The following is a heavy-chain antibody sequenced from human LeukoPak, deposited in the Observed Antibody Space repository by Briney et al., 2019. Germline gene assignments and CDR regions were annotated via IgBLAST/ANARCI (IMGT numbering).Heavy chain of an antibody. D-gene: IGHD6-13*01. J-gene: IGHJ4*02. V-gene: IGHV3-30*03. Sequence: GRSLRLSCAASGFTFSSYGMHWVRQAPGKGLEWVAVISYDGSNKYYADSVKGRFTISRDNSKNTLYLQMNSLRADDTAVYYCARGSSRWSSLDYWGQGTLVTASS. CDR3: ARGSSRWSSLDY. CDR2: ISYDGSNK. CDR1: GFTFSSYG.